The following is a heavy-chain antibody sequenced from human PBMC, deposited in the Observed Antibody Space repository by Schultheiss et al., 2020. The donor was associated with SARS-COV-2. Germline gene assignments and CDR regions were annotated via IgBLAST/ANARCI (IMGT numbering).Heavy chain of an antibody. V-gene: IGHV4-34*01. CDR3: ARDRSGGGYGTDYGMDV. CDR1: GGSFSGYY. CDR2: INHSGST. D-gene: IGHD5-18*01. Sequence: SETLSLTCAVYGGSFSGYYWSWIRQPPGKGLEWIGEINHSGSTNYNPSLKSRVTISVDKSKNQFSLKLSSVTAADTAVYYCARDRSGGGYGTDYGMDVWGQGTTVTVSS. J-gene: IGHJ6*02.